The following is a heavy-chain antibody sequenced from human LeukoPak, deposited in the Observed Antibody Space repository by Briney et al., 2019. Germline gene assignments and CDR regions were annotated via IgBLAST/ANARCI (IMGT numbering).Heavy chain of an antibody. CDR1: GFTVSSNY. Sequence: PGRSLRLSCAASGFTVSSNYMSWVRQAPGKGLEWVSVIYSGGSTYYADSVKGRFTISRDNSKNTLYLQMNSLRAEDTAVYYCARGRGNGDYDYDAFDIWGQGTMVTVSS. V-gene: IGHV3-66*02. J-gene: IGHJ3*02. D-gene: IGHD4-17*01. CDR3: ARGRGNGDYDYDAFDI. CDR2: IYSGGST.